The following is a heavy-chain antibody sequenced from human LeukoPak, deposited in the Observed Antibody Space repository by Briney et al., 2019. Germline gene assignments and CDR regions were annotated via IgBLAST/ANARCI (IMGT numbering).Heavy chain of an antibody. D-gene: IGHD6-13*01. CDR3: ARADSSWYPEYIDY. CDR1: GYTFTSYG. J-gene: IGHJ4*02. V-gene: IGHV1-69*04. CDR2: IIPILGIA. Sequence: ASVKVSCKASGYTFTSYGISWVRQAPGQGLEWMGRIIPILGIANYAQKFQGRVTITADKSTSTAYMELSSLRSEDTAVYYCARADSSWYPEYIDYWGQGTLVTVSS.